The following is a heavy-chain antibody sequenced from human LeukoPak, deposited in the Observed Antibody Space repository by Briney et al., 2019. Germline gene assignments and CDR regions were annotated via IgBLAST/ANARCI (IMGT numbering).Heavy chain of an antibody. V-gene: IGHV1-69*13. CDR1: GGTFSSYA. J-gene: IGHJ4*02. CDR3: ARRRYYDYVWGSFDY. CDR2: IIPIFGTA. D-gene: IGHD3-16*01. Sequence: SVNVSCKASGGTFSSYAISWVRQAPGQGLEWMGGIIPIFGTANYAQKFQGRVTITADESTSTAYMELSSLRSEDTAVYYCARRRYYDYVWGSFDYWGQGTLVTVSS.